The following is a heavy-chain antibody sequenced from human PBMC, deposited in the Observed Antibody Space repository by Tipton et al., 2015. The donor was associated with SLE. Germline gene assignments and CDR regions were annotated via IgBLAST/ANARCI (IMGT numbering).Heavy chain of an antibody. CDR2: IYHSGST. Sequence: TLSLTCAVSGASITSSGYFWNWIRQPPGKGLEWIGYIYHSGSTYYNPSLKSRLTISIDRSNNQFSLKLSSVTAADTAMYYCARDRDGSIDYWGQGTLVTVSS. D-gene: IGHD5-24*01. J-gene: IGHJ4*02. CDR3: ARDRDGSIDY. CDR1: GASITSSGYF. V-gene: IGHV4-30-2*01.